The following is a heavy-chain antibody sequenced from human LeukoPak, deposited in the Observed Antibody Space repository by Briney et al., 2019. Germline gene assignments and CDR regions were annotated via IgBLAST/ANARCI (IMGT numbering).Heavy chain of an antibody. J-gene: IGHJ4*02. V-gene: IGHV3-23*01. D-gene: IGHD6-13*01. CDR1: GFTFSSYA. CDR2: ISGSGGST. CDR3: AKDRGSSSWYGEFDY. Sequence: GGSLRLSCAASGFTFSSYAMSWVRQAPGKGLEWVSAISGSGGSTYYADSVKGRFTISRDNSKNTLYLQMNSLRAEDTAVYHCAKDRGSSSWYGEFDYWGQGTLVTVSS.